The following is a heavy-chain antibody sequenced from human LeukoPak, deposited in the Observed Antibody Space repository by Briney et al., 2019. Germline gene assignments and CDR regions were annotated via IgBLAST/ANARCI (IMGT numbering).Heavy chain of an antibody. J-gene: IGHJ4*02. CDR1: GFTFSSYS. CDR3: ARDYYGSGSYYNGLGY. CDR2: ISSSSSTI. Sequence: PGGSLRLSCAASGFTFSSYSMNWVRQAPGKGLEWVSYISSSSSTIYYADSVKGRFTISRDNAKNSLYLQMNSLRAEDTAVYYCARDYYGSGSYYNGLGYWGQGTLVTVSS. D-gene: IGHD3-10*01. V-gene: IGHV3-48*01.